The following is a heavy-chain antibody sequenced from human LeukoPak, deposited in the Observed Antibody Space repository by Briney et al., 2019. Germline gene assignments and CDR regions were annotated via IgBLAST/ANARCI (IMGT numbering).Heavy chain of an antibody. CDR2: IKQDGSEK. CDR1: GFTFSSYW. V-gene: IGHV3-7*01. J-gene: IGHJ4*02. D-gene: IGHD1-26*01. CDR3: ARAFILVGATIFDY. Sequence: GGSLRLSCAASGFTFSSYWMSWVRQAPGKGLEWVANIKQDGSEKYYVDSVKGRFTISRDNAKNSLYLQMNSLRAEDTAVYYCARAFILVGATIFDYWGQGTLVTVSS.